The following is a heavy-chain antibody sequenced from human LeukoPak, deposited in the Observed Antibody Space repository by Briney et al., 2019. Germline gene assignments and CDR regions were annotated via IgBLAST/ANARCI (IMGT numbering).Heavy chain of an antibody. J-gene: IGHJ4*02. Sequence: GGSLRLSCAASGFTFSSYAMHWVRQAPGKGLEWVAVISYDGSNKYYADSVKGRFTISGDNSKNTLYLQMNSLRAEDTAVYYCARDSGLRYFDWTLDYWGQGTLVTVSS. CDR3: ARDSGLRYFDWTLDY. V-gene: IGHV3-30-3*01. D-gene: IGHD3-9*01. CDR1: GFTFSSYA. CDR2: ISYDGSNK.